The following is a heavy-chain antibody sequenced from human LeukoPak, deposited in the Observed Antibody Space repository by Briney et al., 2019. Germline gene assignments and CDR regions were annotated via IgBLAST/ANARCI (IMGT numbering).Heavy chain of an antibody. Sequence: PGGSLRLSCAASGFSFRNYWMGWVRQAPGKGLEWVANTKPDGSAEYYADSVRGRFSTSGDNANNLLYLQMNSLRAEDTAVYYCARDGGLHTNFDYWGQGTLVTVSS. CDR1: GFSFRNYW. J-gene: IGHJ4*02. D-gene: IGHD2-15*01. V-gene: IGHV3-7*01. CDR3: ARDGGLHTNFDY. CDR2: TKPDGSAE.